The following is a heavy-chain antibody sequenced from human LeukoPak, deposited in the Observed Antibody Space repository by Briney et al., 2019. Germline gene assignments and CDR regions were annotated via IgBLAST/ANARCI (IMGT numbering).Heavy chain of an antibody. CDR2: IYYSGST. D-gene: IGHD5-24*01. CDR3: ARAVEMATIGWYFDL. CDR1: GGSISSYY. J-gene: IGHJ2*01. V-gene: IGHV4-59*08. Sequence: SETLSLTCTVSGGSISSYYWSWIRQPPGKGLEWIGYIYYSGSTNYNPPLKSRVTISVDTSKNQFSLKLSSVTAADTAVYYCARAVEMATIGWYFDLWGRGTLVTVSS.